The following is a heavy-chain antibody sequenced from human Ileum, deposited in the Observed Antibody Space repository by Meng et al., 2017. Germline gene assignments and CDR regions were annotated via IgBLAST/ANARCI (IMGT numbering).Heavy chain of an antibody. CDR1: GYSFTNYG. J-gene: IGHJ4*02. Sequence: QVHLVQSGPEVWKPGASVKVSCQASGYSFTNYGINWVRQAPGKGLEWMGWTSTYNSNRNYAQSPQGRVTMTTDTSTTTAYMELRSLTFDDTAVYYCARGRHCSSTTCYLSDSWGQGTLVTVSS. V-gene: IGHV1-18*01. D-gene: IGHD2-2*01. CDR2: TSTYNSNR. CDR3: ARGRHCSSTTCYLSDS.